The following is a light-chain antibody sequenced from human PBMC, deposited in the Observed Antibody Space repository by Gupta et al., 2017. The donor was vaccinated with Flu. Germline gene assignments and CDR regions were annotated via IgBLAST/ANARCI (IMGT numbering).Light chain of an antibody. CDR3: CSYAGGSTVV. CDR2: EGT. Sequence: SITISGTGTTREVGRYELVSWYQHPPGSAPKVLMYEGTQRPSGDANRFSGSRAGDTESLTISGLQAEDEADDNCCSYAGGSTVVLGGGTQL. CDR1: TREVGRYEL. J-gene: IGLJ7*01. V-gene: IGLV2-23*01.